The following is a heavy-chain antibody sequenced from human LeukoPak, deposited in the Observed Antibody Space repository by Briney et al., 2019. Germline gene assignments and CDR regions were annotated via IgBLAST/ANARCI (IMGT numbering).Heavy chain of an antibody. D-gene: IGHD6-13*01. Sequence: ASVKVSCKASGYTFTGYYMHWVRQAPGQGLEWMGWINPNSGGTNYAQKFQGRVTMTRDTSISTAYMELSRLRSDDTAVYYCARDASYTQRLVWFDPWGQGTLVTVSS. CDR3: ARDASYTQRLVWFDP. J-gene: IGHJ5*02. V-gene: IGHV1-2*02. CDR1: GYTFTGYY. CDR2: INPNSGGT.